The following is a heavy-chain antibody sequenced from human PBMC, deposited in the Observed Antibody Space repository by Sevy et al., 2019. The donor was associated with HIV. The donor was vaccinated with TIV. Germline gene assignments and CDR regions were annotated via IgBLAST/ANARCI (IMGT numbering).Heavy chain of an antibody. J-gene: IGHJ6*02. V-gene: IGHV3-9*01. D-gene: IGHD2-21*01. CDR1: GFPFNDHA. Sequence: GGSLRLSCAASGFPFNDHAMHWVRQVPGKGLEWVSGISWNSRNIGYADSVKGRFTIYRDNASHVVYLEMNSLRPEDTAFYYCAKDINRGCDGVNCYSYYYYFYCLDVWGQGTTVTVSS. CDR2: ISWNSRNI. CDR3: AKDINRGCDGVNCYSYYYYFYCLDV.